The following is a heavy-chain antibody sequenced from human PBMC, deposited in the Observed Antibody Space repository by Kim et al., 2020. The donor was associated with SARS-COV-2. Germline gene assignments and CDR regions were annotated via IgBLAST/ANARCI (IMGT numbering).Heavy chain of an antibody. V-gene: IGHV1-2*02. CDR1: GYTFTGYY. D-gene: IGHD3-9*01. J-gene: IGHJ6*02. CDR3: AHRDILTKEHYYYGMDV. Sequence: ASVKVSCKASGYTFTGYYMHWVRQAPGQGLEWMGWINPNSGGTNYAQKFQGRVTMTRDTSISTAYMELSRLRSDDTAVYYCAHRDILTKEHYYYGMDVWGQGTTVTVSS. CDR2: INPNSGGT.